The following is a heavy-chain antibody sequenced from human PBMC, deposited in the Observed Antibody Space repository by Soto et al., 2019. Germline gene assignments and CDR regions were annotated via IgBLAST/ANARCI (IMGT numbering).Heavy chain of an antibody. J-gene: IGHJ4*02. CDR2: INAGNGNT. CDR1: GYTFTSYA. Sequence: ASVKVSCKASGYTFTSYARHWVRQAPGQRLEWMGWINAGNGNTKYSQKFQGRVTITRDTSASTAYTELSSLRSEDTAVYYCARSIVVVTAADYWGQGTLVTVSS. D-gene: IGHD2-21*02. CDR3: ARSIVVVTAADY. V-gene: IGHV1-3*01.